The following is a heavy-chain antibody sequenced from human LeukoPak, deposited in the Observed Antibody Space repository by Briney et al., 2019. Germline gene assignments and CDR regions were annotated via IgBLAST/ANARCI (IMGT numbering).Heavy chain of an antibody. CDR2: FDPEDGET. CDR1: GYTLTELS. J-gene: IGHJ4*02. Sequence: GASVKVSCKVSGYTLTELSMHWVRQAPGKGLEWMGGFDPEDGETIYAQKFQGRVTMTEDTSTDTAYMELSSLRSEDTAVYYCARAPPNLYYYDSSGYYPLDYWGQGTLVTVSS. V-gene: IGHV1-24*01. D-gene: IGHD3-22*01. CDR3: ARAPPNLYYYDSSGYYPLDY.